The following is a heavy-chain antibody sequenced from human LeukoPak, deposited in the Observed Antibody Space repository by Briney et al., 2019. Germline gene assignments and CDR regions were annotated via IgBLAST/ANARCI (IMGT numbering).Heavy chain of an antibody. Sequence: GGSLKLSCAASGFTFSGSAMHWVRQASGKGLEWVGRIRSKANSYASAYAASVKGRFTISRDNSKNTPYLQMNSLKTEDTAVYYCTSRDYDYWGQGTLVTVSS. J-gene: IGHJ4*02. CDR3: TSRDYDY. CDR1: GFTFSGSA. V-gene: IGHV3-73*01. D-gene: IGHD3-16*01. CDR2: IRSKANSYAS.